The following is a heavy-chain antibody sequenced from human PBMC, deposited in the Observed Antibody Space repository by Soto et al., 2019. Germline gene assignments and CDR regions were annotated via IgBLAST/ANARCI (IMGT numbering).Heavy chain of an antibody. CDR3: ARDSRTPSGGMDV. Sequence: QVQLQESGPGLVKASETLSLTCTVSGGSINSGDYHWTWIRQFPGKDLAWIGGIYYSASTYYNPSLVSRLTISLDTSKHQFSLRLTSATAADTAVYYCARDSRTPSGGMDVWGQGTTVTVSS. J-gene: IGHJ6*02. V-gene: IGHV4-30-4*01. CDR1: GGSINSGDYH. CDR2: IYYSAST.